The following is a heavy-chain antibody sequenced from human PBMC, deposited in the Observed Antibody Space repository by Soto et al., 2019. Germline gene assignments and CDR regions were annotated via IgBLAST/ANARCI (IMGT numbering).Heavy chain of an antibody. J-gene: IGHJ5*02. V-gene: IGHV3-23*01. CDR3: ARGAVLRFVEWLSEISQFDP. CDR1: GFTFSSYA. CDR2: ISGSGGST. Sequence: EVQLLESGGGLVQPGGSLRLSCAASGFTFSSYAMSWVRQAPGKGLEWVSAISGSGGSTYYADSVKGRFTISRDNSKNTLYLQMNSLRADETAVYYCARGAVLRFVEWLSEISQFDPWGQGTLVTVSS. D-gene: IGHD3-3*01.